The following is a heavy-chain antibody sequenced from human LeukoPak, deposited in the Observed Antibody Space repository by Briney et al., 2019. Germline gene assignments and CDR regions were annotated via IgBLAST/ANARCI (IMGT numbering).Heavy chain of an antibody. D-gene: IGHD1-26*01. J-gene: IGHJ4*02. V-gene: IGHV1-2*06. CDR3: VREITRATSYLDY. CDR1: GYSFTGYY. Sequence: GASVKVSCKASGYSFTGYYMHWVRQAPGQGLEWMGRIIPNSGGTNSAQKFQGRVTMTTDTSITTAYMELSRLRSDDTAIYYCVREITRATSYLDYWGQGTLVTVSS. CDR2: IIPNSGGT.